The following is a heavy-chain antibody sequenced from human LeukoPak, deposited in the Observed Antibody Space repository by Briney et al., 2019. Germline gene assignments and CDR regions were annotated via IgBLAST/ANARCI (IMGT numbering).Heavy chain of an antibody. V-gene: IGHV1-24*01. CDR3: ATSYDSSGYYPPYFDY. J-gene: IGHJ4*02. CDR1: GYTLTELS. D-gene: IGHD3-22*01. CDR2: FDPEDGET. Sequence: ASVKVSCKVSGYTLTELSMHWVRQAPGKGLEWMGGFDPEDGETIYAQKFQGRVPMTEDTSTDTAYMELSSLRSEDTAVYYCATSYDSSGYYPPYFDYWGQGTLVTVSS.